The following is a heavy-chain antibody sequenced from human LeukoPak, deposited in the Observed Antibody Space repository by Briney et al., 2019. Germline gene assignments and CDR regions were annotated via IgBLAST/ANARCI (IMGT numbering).Heavy chain of an antibody. CDR2: INPNSGNT. CDR3: ARASRDYGDYGGDAFDI. J-gene: IGHJ3*02. Sequence: GASVKVSCKASGYTFASYDINWVRHATGQGLECMGWINPNSGNTGYAQKFQGRVTITRNTSISTAYMELSSLRSEDTAVYYCARASRDYGDYGGDAFDIWGQGTMVTVSS. V-gene: IGHV1-8*03. D-gene: IGHD4-17*01. CDR1: GYTFASYD.